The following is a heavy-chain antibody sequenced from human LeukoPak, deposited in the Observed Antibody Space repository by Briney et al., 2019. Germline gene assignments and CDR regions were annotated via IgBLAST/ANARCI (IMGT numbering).Heavy chain of an antibody. CDR3: ARDVVASGGYY. J-gene: IGHJ4*02. D-gene: IGHD2-2*01. Sequence: GGSLRLSCAASGFTFSSYAMSWVRRAPGRGLEWVSSISSGGTYMDYADSVKGRFTISRDNAKNSLYLQMNSLRAEDTAVYYCARDVVASGGYYWGQGTLVTVSS. CDR2: ISSGGTYM. CDR1: GFTFSSYA. V-gene: IGHV3-21*01.